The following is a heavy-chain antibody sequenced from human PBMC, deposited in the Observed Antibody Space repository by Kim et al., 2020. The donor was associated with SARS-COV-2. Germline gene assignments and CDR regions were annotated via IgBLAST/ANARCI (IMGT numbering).Heavy chain of an antibody. CDR2: IYYSGNT. CDR3: ARDVSSHWYFDL. J-gene: IGHJ2*01. CDR1: RGSVSSSSYY. V-gene: IGHV4-39*07. Sequence: SETLSLTCTVSRGSVSSSSYYWGWIRQPPGKGLEWIGNIYYSGNTYYNPSLKSRGTISVDTSKNQFSLKLSSVIAADTAVYYCARDVSSHWYFDLWGRGT.